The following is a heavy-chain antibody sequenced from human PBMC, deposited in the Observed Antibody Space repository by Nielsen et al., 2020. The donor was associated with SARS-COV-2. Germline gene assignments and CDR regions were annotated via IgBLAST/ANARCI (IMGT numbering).Heavy chain of an antibody. CDR3: AKDLIRYLEWIPES. CDR2: ISYDGVNI. J-gene: IGHJ5*02. D-gene: IGHD3-3*01. Sequence: GESLKISCAASGFTFSSYWMSWVRQAPGKGLEWVAVISYDGVNIFYGDSVKGRFTISRDNSKSTVYLQMNSLRVEDTAVYYCAKDLIRYLEWIPESWGQGTLVTVSS. CDR1: GFTFSSYW. V-gene: IGHV3-30*18.